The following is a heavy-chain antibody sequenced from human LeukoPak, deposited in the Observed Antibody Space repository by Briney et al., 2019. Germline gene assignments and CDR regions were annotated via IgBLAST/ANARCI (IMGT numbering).Heavy chain of an antibody. Sequence: GRSLRLSCAASGFTFSSYAMHWVRQAPGKGLEWVSTSIDSNTYYADSVKGRFTISRDNFKNTLYLQMHSLRAEDTAVYYCARLHRGVRELYWGPGTLVTVSS. CDR2: SIDSNT. CDR1: GFTFSSYA. J-gene: IGHJ4*02. V-gene: IGHV3-23*01. CDR3: ARLHRGVRELY. D-gene: IGHD3-10*01.